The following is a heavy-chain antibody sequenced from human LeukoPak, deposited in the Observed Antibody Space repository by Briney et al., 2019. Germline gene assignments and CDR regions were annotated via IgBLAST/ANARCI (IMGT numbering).Heavy chain of an antibody. V-gene: IGHV4-59*08. CDR3: ARYGGSGWVIDN. CDR2: IYYTGAT. CDR1: GRSISIYY. D-gene: IGHD6-19*01. J-gene: IGHJ4*02. Sequence: ETLSLTCTVSGRSISIYYGTWIRQPPGKVREGVGYIYYTGATSYNPSLTSRVTISVATSKKQSSLKLNSVTAADTAVYYCARYGGSGWVIDNWGQGTLVTVSS.